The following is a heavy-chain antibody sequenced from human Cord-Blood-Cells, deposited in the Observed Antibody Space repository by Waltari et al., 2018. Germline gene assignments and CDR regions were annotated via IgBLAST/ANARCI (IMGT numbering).Heavy chain of an antibody. V-gene: IGHV4-34*01. Sequence: QVQLQQWGAGLLKPSETLSLTCAVYGGSFSGYYWSWIRQPPEKGLEWIGEINHSGSTNYNPSLKSRVTISVDTSKNQFSLKLSSVTAADTAVYYCARGLGAADAFDIWGQGTMVTVSS. CDR1: GGSFSGYY. CDR2: INHSGST. D-gene: IGHD3-16*01. J-gene: IGHJ3*02. CDR3: ARGLGAADAFDI.